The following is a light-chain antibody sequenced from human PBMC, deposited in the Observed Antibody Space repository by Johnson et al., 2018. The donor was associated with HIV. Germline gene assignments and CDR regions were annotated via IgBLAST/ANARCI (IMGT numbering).Light chain of an antibody. CDR1: SSNIGNNY. Sequence: QSVLTQPPSVSAAPGQKVTISCSGSSSNIGNNYVSWYQQLPGTAPKLLIYESNQRPSGIPDRFSGSKSGTSATLAITGLQTGDEADYYCGAWDSSLSAYVFVTGTQVTV. CDR2: ESN. V-gene: IGLV1-51*02. J-gene: IGLJ1*01. CDR3: GAWDSSLSAYV.